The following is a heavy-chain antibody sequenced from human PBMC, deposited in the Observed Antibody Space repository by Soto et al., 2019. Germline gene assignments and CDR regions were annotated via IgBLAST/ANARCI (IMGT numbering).Heavy chain of an antibody. Sequence: EVQLVESGGGLVKPGGSLRLSCAASGFTFSNAWMNWVRQAPGKGLEWVGRIKSKTDGGTTDYAAPVKGRFTISRDDSKNTLYLQMNSLKTEDTAVYYCTTGRLYCSSTSCYYFDYWGQGTLVTVSS. V-gene: IGHV3-15*07. CDR1: GFTFSNAW. CDR3: TTGRLYCSSTSCYYFDY. CDR2: IKSKTDGGTT. J-gene: IGHJ4*02. D-gene: IGHD2-2*01.